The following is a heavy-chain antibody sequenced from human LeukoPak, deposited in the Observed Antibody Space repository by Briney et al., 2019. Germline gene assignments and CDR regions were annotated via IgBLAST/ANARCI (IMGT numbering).Heavy chain of an antibody. Sequence: SGGSLRLSCAASRFTFSGYAMSWVRQTPGKGLEWVASIGDTGVSTYYADYVEGRFTISRDNSKNTLFLQLNSLRADNAAKYCARKARGAPSTHGMDYWGQGTLVTVSS. CDR1: RFTFSGYA. D-gene: IGHD2-2*01. J-gene: IGHJ4*02. V-gene: IGHV3-23*01. CDR3: ARKARGAPSTHGMDY. CDR2: IGDTGVST.